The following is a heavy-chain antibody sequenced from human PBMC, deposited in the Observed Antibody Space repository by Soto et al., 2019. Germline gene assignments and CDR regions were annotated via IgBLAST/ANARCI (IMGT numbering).Heavy chain of an antibody. CDR1: GFTFSNAW. Sequence: GGSLRLSCAASGFTFSNAWMSWVRQAPGKGLEWVGRIKSKTDGGTTDYAAPVKGRFTISRDDSKNTLYLQMNSLKTEDTAVYYCTGVYSGSYYAFDIWGQGTMVTVSS. V-gene: IGHV3-15*01. CDR3: TGVYSGSYYAFDI. J-gene: IGHJ3*02. CDR2: IKSKTDGGTT. D-gene: IGHD1-26*01.